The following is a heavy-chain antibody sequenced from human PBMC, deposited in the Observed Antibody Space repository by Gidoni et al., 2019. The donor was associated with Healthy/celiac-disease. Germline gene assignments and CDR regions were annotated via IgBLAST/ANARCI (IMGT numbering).Heavy chain of an antibody. V-gene: IGHV4-34*01. CDR1: GGSFSGYY. CDR2: INHSGST. Sequence: QVQLQQWGAGLLKPSETLSLTCAVYGGSFSGYYWSWIRQPPGKGLEWIGEINHSGSTNYNPSLKSRVTISVDTSKNQFSLKLSSVTAADTAVYYCARGRLGIVVKFWWFDPWGQGTLVTVSS. J-gene: IGHJ5*02. CDR3: ARGRLGIVVKFWWFDP. D-gene: IGHD3-22*01.